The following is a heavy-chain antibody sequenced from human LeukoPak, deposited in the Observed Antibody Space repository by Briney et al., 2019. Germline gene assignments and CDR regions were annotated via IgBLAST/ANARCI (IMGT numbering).Heavy chain of an antibody. CDR1: EFTFSSYG. Sequence: GGSLRLSCAASEFTFSSYGMHWVRQAPGKRLEWVAVISYDGSNKYYADSVKGRFTISRDNSKNTLYLQMNSLRAEDTGVYYCAKDGPHYYGSGSYYNYFYGMDVWGQGTTVTVSS. V-gene: IGHV3-30*18. D-gene: IGHD3-10*01. J-gene: IGHJ6*02. CDR2: ISYDGSNK. CDR3: AKDGPHYYGSGSYYNYFYGMDV.